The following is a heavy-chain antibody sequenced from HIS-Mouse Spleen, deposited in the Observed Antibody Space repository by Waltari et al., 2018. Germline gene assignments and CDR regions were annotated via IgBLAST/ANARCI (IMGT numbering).Heavy chain of an antibody. CDR1: GGSISSGGYF. J-gene: IGHJ4*02. CDR2: IYYSGST. V-gene: IGHV4-31*03. D-gene: IGHD1-7*01. CDR3: ARGEGRELKVDY. Sequence: QVQLQESGPGLVKPSQTLSLTCTVSGGSISSGGYFWSWIRQHPGKGLEWIGYIYYSGSTYYNPSLKSRVTISVDTSKNQFSLKLSSVTAADTAVYYCARGEGRELKVDYWGQGTLVTVSS.